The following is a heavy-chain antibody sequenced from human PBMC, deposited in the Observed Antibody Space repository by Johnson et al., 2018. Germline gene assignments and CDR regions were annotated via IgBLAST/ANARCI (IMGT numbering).Heavy chain of an antibody. J-gene: IGHJ6*02. D-gene: IGHD2-15*01. Sequence: QLVESGPEVKKPGTSVKVSCKASGFTFISSAVQWVRQARGQRLEWIGWIVVGSGNTNYAQKFQERVTITRDMSTSTAYMELSSLRSEDTAVYYCVYCSGGSCYSGYGMDGWGQGTTFTVSS. CDR3: VYCSGGSCYSGYGMDG. CDR1: GFTFISSA. V-gene: IGHV1-58*01. CDR2: IVVGSGNT.